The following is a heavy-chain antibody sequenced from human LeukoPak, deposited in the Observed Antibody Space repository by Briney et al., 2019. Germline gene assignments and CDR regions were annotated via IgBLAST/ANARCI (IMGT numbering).Heavy chain of an antibody. CDR2: IYYSGST. CDR1: GGSVSSSSYY. V-gene: IGHV4-39*07. Sequence: SETLSLTCTVSGGSVSSSSYYWGWIRQPPGKGLEWIGSIYYSGSTYYNPSLKSRVTISVDTSKNQFSLKLSSVTAADTAVYYCARIRSRKWGFDYWGQGTLVTVSS. CDR3: ARIRSRKWGFDY. J-gene: IGHJ4*02. D-gene: IGHD1-26*01.